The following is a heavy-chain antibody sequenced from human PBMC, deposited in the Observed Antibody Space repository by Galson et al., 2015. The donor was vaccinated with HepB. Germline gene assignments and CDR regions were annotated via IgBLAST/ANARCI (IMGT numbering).Heavy chain of an antibody. Sequence: SLRLSCAASGFTFSSYSMNWFRQAPGKGLEWVSYINSSSGTIYYADSVKGRFTVSRDNAKNSLYLEMNSLRDEDTAVYYCARDCDGGYGSDYWGQGTLVTVSS. V-gene: IGHV3-48*02. J-gene: IGHJ4*02. D-gene: IGHD2-21*01. CDR3: ARDCDGGYGSDY. CDR2: INSSSGTI. CDR1: GFTFSSYS.